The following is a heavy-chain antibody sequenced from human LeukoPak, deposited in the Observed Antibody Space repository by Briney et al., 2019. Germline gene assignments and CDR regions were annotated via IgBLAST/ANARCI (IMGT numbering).Heavy chain of an antibody. CDR2: IRSKANSYAT. Sequence: PGGSLRLSCAASGFTFSGSAMHWVRQASGKGLEWVGRIRSKANSYATAYAASVKGRFTISRDDSKNTAYLQMNSLKTEDTAVYYCTTDFHYYFDYWGQGTLVTVSS. CDR1: GFTFSGSA. D-gene: IGHD2/OR15-2a*01. CDR3: TTDFHYYFDY. V-gene: IGHV3-73*01. J-gene: IGHJ4*02.